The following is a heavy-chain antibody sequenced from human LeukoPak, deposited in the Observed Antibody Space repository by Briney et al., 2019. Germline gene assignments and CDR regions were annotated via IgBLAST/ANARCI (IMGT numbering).Heavy chain of an antibody. D-gene: IGHD6-6*01. CDR1: GGSFSGYY. CDR2: IYYSGST. V-gene: IGHV4-34*01. Sequence: KPSETLSLTCAVYGGSFSGYYWSWIRQPPGKGLEWIGSIYYSGSTNYNPSLKSPVTMSVDTPKNQFSLKLTSVTAADTAVYYCARQSIAARGYYYYMDVWGKGTTVTVSS. J-gene: IGHJ6*03. CDR3: ARQSIAARGYYYYMDV.